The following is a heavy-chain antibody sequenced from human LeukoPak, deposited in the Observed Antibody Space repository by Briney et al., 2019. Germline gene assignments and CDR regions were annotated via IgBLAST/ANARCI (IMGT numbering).Heavy chain of an antibody. CDR2: VSGNGFST. CDR1: GLTFSSYA. Sequence: GGSLRLSCAASGLTFSSYAMNWIRQAPGKGLEWVSGVSGNGFSTYYADSVKGRFTISRDNSKNTLYLQMNSLRAEDTAVYYCAKDLSPHWSGYPHNWFDPWGQGTLVTVSS. D-gene: IGHD3-3*01. V-gene: IGHV3-23*01. J-gene: IGHJ5*02. CDR3: AKDLSPHWSGYPHNWFDP.